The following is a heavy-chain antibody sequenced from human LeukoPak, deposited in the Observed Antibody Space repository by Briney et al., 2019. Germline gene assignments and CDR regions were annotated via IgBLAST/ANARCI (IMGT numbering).Heavy chain of an antibody. CDR3: AREVRGYSYGIDY. CDR2: IIPILGIA. J-gene: IGHJ4*02. V-gene: IGHV1-69*04. Sequence: SVTVSCKASGGTFSSYAISWVRQAPGQGLEWMGRIIPILGIANYAQKFQGRVTITADKSTSTAYMELSSLRSEDTAVYYCAREVRGYSYGIDYWGQGTLVTVSS. D-gene: IGHD5-18*01. CDR1: GGTFSSYA.